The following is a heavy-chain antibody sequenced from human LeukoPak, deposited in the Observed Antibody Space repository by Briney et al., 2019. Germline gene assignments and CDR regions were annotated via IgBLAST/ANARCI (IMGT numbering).Heavy chain of an antibody. CDR2: IYPGDSDT. V-gene: IGHV5-51*01. D-gene: IGHD3-9*01. CDR3: ATRYYDILTGYYAFDY. J-gene: IGHJ4*02. Sequence: GESLKISCKGSGYSFSTYWIGWVRQLPGKGLEWMGIIYPGDSDTRYSPSFQGQVTMSADKSISTAYLQWSSLKASDTAIYYCATRYYDILTGYYAFDYWGQGTLVTVSS. CDR1: GYSFSTYW.